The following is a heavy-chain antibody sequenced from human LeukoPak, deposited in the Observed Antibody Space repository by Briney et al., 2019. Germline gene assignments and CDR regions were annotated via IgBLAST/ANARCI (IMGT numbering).Heavy chain of an antibody. Sequence: GGSLRLSCAASGFTFSSYAMHWVRQAPGKGLEYVSAMSSNGGTTDYANSVKGRFTISRDNPKNTLYLQMGSLRAEDMAVYYCARVGDVGPFDYWGQGTLVTVSS. CDR1: GFTFSSYA. D-gene: IGHD1-26*01. J-gene: IGHJ4*02. CDR2: MSSNGGTT. CDR3: ARVGDVGPFDY. V-gene: IGHV3-64*01.